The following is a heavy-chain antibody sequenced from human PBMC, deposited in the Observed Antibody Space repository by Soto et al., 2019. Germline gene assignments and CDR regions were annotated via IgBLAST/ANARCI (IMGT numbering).Heavy chain of an antibody. J-gene: IGHJ4*02. CDR2: IYSGGST. CDR3: ASSPRSSSPEY. D-gene: IGHD6-6*01. CDR1: GFTVSTNY. Sequence: GGSLRLSCAASGFTVSTNYMTWVHQAPGKGLEWVSVIYSGGSTYYADSVKGRFTISRDNSKNTLYLQMNSLRVEDTAVYFCASSPRSSSPEYWGQGTLVTVSS. V-gene: IGHV3-53*01.